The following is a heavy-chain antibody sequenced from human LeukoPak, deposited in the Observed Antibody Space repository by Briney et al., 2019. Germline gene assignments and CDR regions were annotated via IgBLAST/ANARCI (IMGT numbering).Heavy chain of an antibody. D-gene: IGHD5-12*01. J-gene: IGHJ4*02. Sequence: GSLRLSCAASGFTFSSYDMHWVRQPTGKGLEWVSAIGTAGDTYYPGSVKGRFTISRENAKNSLYLQMNSLRAGDTAVYYCVRGTGYSAYDYGFDYWGQGTLVTVSS. CDR2: IGTAGDT. CDR3: VRGTGYSAYDYGFDY. V-gene: IGHV3-13*04. CDR1: GFTFSSYD.